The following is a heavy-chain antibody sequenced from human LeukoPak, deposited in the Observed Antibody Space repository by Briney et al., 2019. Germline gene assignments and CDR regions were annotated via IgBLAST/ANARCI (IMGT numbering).Heavy chain of an antibody. D-gene: IGHD5-12*01. CDR3: ARVGGYSGYAGLDY. CDR2: IWYDGSNK. J-gene: IGHJ4*02. CDR1: GFTFSSYG. Sequence: PGGSLRLSRAASGFTFSSYGMHWVRQAPGKGLEWVAVIWYDGSNKYYADSVKGRFTISRDNTKNTLYLQMNSLRAEDTAVYYCARVGGYSGYAGLDYWGQGTLVTVSS. V-gene: IGHV3-33*01.